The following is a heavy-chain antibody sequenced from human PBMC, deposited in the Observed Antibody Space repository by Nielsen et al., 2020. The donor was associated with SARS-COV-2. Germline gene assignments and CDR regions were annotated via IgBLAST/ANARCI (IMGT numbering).Heavy chain of an antibody. D-gene: IGHD3-22*01. CDR3: ARVDRDYYHSSGPFDY. CDR1: GFTFSSYA. Sequence: GGSLRLSCAASGFTFSSYAMHWVRQAPGKGLEWMAVISNGGKNEYYADSVKGRFTISRDISKNTLYLQMNSLRAEDTAVYYCARVDRDYYHSSGPFDYWGQGALVTVSS. J-gene: IGHJ4*02. CDR2: ISNGGKNE. V-gene: IGHV3-30*04.